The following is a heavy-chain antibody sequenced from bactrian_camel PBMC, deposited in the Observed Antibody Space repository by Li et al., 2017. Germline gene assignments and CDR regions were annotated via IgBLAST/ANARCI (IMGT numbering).Heavy chain of an antibody. J-gene: IGHJ4*01. D-gene: IGHD6*01. CDR1: GYVYNSWSGSC. Sequence: VQLVESGGGSVQPGGQLKLSCVSSGYVYNSWSGSCMAWFRQLPGKEREAVASIFSAGGSTYYADSVQGRFTISQNNAKDTVYLQMESLKPEDTAVYYCADVAAYGGIWSGCNEDNDWGQGTQVTVS. CDR3: ADVAAYGGIWSGCNEDND. CDR2: IFSAGGST. V-gene: IGHV3S1*01.